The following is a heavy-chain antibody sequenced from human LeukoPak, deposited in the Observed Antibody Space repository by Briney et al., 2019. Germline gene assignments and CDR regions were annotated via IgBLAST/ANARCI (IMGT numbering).Heavy chain of an antibody. CDR3: ARDLFLGYCSSTSCNDNWFDP. Sequence: ASVKVSCKASGYTFTGYYMHWVRQAPGQGLEWMGWINPNSGGTNYAQKFQGRVTMTRDTSISTAYMELSRLRSDDAAVYYCARDLFLGYCSSTSCNDNWFDPWAREPWSPSPQ. V-gene: IGHV1-2*02. J-gene: IGHJ5*02. CDR2: INPNSGGT. D-gene: IGHD2-2*01. CDR1: GYTFTGYY.